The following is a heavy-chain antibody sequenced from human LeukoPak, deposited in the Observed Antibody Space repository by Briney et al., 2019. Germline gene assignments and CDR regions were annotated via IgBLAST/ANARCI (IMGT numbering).Heavy chain of an antibody. D-gene: IGHD3-10*01. CDR3: AKDAGEFFDY. V-gene: IGHV3-30*02. J-gene: IGHJ4*02. Sequence: PGGSLRLSCAASGFTFSSYGMHWVRQAPGKGLEWVAFIWYDGSNKYYADSVKGRFTISRDNSKNTLYLQMNSLRAEDTAVYYCAKDAGEFFDYWGQGTLVTVSS. CDR1: GFTFSSYG. CDR2: IWYDGSNK.